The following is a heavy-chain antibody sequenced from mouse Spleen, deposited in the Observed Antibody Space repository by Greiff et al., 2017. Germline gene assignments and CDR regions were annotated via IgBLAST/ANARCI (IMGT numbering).Heavy chain of an antibody. Sequence: EVMLVESGEGLVKPGGSLKLSCAASGFTFSSYAMSWVRQTPEKRLEWVAYISSGGDYIYYADTVKGRFTISRDNARNTLYLQMSSLKSEDTAMYYCTRGDYYGSRGYFDVWGTGTTVTVSS. CDR2: ISSGGDYI. CDR3: TRGDYYGSRGYFDV. D-gene: IGHD1-1*01. CDR1: GFTFSSYA. V-gene: IGHV5-9-1*02. J-gene: IGHJ1*03.